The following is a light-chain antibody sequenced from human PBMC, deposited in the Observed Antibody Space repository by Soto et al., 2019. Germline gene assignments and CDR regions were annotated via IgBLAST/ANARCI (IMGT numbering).Light chain of an antibody. Sequence: QSALTQPPSASGSPGQSVAISCTGTSSGVGGYNYVSWYQQHPGKAPKLMIYEVTKRPSGVPDRFSGSKSGNTASLTVSGLQAEDEADYYCSSYEGSNNLVFGGGTKVTVL. V-gene: IGLV2-8*01. CDR3: SSYEGSNNLV. CDR1: SSGVGGYNY. CDR2: EVT. J-gene: IGLJ2*01.